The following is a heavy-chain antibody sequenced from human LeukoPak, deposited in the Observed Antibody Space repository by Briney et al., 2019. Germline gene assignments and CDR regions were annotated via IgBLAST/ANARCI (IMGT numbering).Heavy chain of an antibody. D-gene: IGHD2-15*01. V-gene: IGHV3-74*01. Sequence: PGGSLRLSCAASGFTFSSYWMHWVRQAPGKGLVWVSRISSEGDTTSYADSVKGRFTVSRDNAKNTLYLQMNSLRAEDTAVYYCAKEAIDCSGGSCYSSYFDYWGQGTLVTVSS. CDR2: ISSEGDTT. CDR3: AKEAIDCSGGSCYSSYFDY. J-gene: IGHJ4*02. CDR1: GFTFSSYW.